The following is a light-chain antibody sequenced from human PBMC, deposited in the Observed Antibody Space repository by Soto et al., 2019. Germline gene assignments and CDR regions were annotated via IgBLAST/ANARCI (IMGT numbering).Light chain of an antibody. CDR3: SSYAGSSNV. CDR2: EVN. CDR1: SSAVGGYNY. V-gene: IGLV2-8*01. Sequence: SVLTQPPSASGSPGQSVAISCTGTSSAVGGYNYVSWYQQHPGKAPKLMIYEVNKRPPGCPVRSSDSKSGNTASLTVSGLQVEEEDAYDCSSYAGSSNVFGCRTNVTV. J-gene: IGLJ1*01.